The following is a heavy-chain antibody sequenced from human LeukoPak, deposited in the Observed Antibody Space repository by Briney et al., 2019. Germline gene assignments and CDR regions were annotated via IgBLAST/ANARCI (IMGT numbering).Heavy chain of an antibody. CDR2: INPSGGST. CDR1: GYTFTSYY. V-gene: IGHV1-46*01. Sequence: ASVKLSCKSSGYTFTSYYMHWVRQAPGQGLEWMGIINPSGGSTSYAQKFQGRVTMTRATSTSTVYMELSSLRSEDTAVYYCARSNNYYVSSGYYAKSRRDFDYWGQGTLVTVSS. J-gene: IGHJ4*02. CDR3: ARSNNYYVSSGYYAKSRRDFDY. D-gene: IGHD3-22*01.